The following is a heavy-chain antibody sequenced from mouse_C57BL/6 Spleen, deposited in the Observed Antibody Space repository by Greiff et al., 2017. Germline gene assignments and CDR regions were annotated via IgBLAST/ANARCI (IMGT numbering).Heavy chain of an antibody. CDR3: AREGGNYVFDY. J-gene: IGHJ2*01. D-gene: IGHD2-1*01. V-gene: IGHV1-61*01. CDR1: GYTFTSYW. Sequence: QVQLQQPAAELVRPGSSVKLSCKASGYTFTSYWMDWVKQRPGQGLEWIGNIYPSDSETHYNQKFKDKATLTVDKSSSTAYMQLSSLTSEDSAVYYCAREGGNYVFDYWGQGTTLTVSS. CDR2: IYPSDSET.